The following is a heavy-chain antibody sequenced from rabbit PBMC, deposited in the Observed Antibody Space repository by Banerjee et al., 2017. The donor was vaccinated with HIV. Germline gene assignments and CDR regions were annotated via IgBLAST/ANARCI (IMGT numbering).Heavy chain of an antibody. CDR2: TDPVFGPT. D-gene: IGHD2-1*01. Sequence: QSLEESGGDLVKPGASLTLTCTASGFSFGHNFYMCWVRQAPGKGLEWIGYTDPVFGPTYYATWVNGRFAISSDNAQNTVDLQMNSLTAADTATYFCARDQTGDGVSVHTLWGPGTLVTVS. V-gene: IGHV1S40*01. CDR3: ARDQTGDGVSVHTL. CDR1: GFSFGHNFY. J-gene: IGHJ4*01.